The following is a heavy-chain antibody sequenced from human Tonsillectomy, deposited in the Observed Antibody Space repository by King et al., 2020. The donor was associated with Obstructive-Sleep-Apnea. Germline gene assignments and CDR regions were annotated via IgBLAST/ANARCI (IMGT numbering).Heavy chain of an antibody. V-gene: IGHV4-31*03. D-gene: IGHD3-16*01. CDR1: GGSISSGGYY. CDR3: AREGRFGGATLN. CDR2: IYYSGST. J-gene: IGHJ4*02. Sequence: VQLQESGPGLVKPSQTLSLTCTVSGGSISSGGYYWSWIRQHPGKGLEWIGYIYYSGSTDYNPSLKSRVTISVDTSKNQFSLKLSSVTAADTAVYYCAREGRFGGATLNWGQGTLVTVSS.